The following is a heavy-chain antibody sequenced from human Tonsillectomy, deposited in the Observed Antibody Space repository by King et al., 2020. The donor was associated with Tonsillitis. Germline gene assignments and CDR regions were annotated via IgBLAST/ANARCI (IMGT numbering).Heavy chain of an antibody. J-gene: IGHJ4*02. Sequence: VQLVESGGGVVQPGRSLRLSCAASGVSFGSYDMDWVRQAPGKGLEWVALIWYDGSNIQYADSVRGRFTISRDNSENTLYLHMTSLRAEDTAVYYCARERFSSLGDWGQGTLVTVSS. D-gene: IGHD6-13*01. CDR2: IWYDGSNI. CDR1: GVSFGSYD. V-gene: IGHV3-33*08. CDR3: ARERFSSLGD.